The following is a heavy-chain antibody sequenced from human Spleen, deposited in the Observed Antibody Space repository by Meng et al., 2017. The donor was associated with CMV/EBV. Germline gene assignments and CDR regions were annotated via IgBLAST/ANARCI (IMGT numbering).Heavy chain of an antibody. D-gene: IGHD2-2*01. J-gene: IGHJ6*02. CDR2: TYYRSKWYN. V-gene: IGHV6-1*01. Sequence: SETLSLTCVISGDTVSSNSAAWNWIRQSPSRGLEWLGRTYYRSKWYNDYAVSVKSRITINPDTSKNQFSLQLNSVTPEDTAVYYCARGDIVVVPAATYYYYYGMDVWGQGTTVTVSS. CDR1: GDTVSSNSAA. CDR3: ARGDIVVVPAATYYYYYGMDV.